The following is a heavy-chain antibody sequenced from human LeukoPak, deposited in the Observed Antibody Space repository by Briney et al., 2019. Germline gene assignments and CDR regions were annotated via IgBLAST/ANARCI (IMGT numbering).Heavy chain of an antibody. V-gene: IGHV3-48*03. D-gene: IGHD1-14*01. CDR2: ISSSGSTI. Sequence: GGSLRPSCAASGFTFSSHEMNWVRQAPGKGLEWVSYISSSGSTIYYADSVKGRFTISRDNAKNSLYLQMNSLRAEDTAVYYCARDVRRYHDYWGQGTLVTVSS. CDR1: GFTFSSHE. J-gene: IGHJ4*02. CDR3: ARDVRRYHDY.